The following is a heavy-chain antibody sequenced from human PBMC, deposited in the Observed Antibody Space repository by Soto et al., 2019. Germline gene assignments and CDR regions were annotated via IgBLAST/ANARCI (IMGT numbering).Heavy chain of an antibody. CDR1: GYSFTSYW. CDR3: ARHSIQLWPQSYYYYGMDV. Sequence: PGESLKISCKGSGYSFTSYWISWVRQMPGKGLEWMGRIDPSDSYTNYSPSFQGHVTISADKSISTAYLQWSSLKASDTAMYYCARHSIQLWPQSYYYYGMDVWGQGTTVTVSS. CDR2: IDPSDSYT. D-gene: IGHD5-18*01. J-gene: IGHJ6*02. V-gene: IGHV5-10-1*01.